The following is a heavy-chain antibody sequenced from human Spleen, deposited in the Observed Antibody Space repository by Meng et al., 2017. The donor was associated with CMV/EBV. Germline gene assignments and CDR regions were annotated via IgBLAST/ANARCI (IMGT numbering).Heavy chain of an antibody. CDR2: ISTYNGDT. Sequence: ASVKVSCKTSGYTFTIFVINWVRQTPGQGLERMAWISTYNGDTKTAQKFQGRVTVTTDTSTSTAYMEMRPLRSDDTAIYYCTRAPEQLQPESTFDYWGQGTLVTVSS. V-gene: IGHV1-18*01. CDR1: GYTFTIFV. D-gene: IGHD1-1*01. CDR3: TRAPEQLQPESTFDY. J-gene: IGHJ4*02.